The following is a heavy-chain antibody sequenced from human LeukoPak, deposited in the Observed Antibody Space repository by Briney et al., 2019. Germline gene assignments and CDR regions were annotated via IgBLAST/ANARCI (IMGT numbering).Heavy chain of an antibody. CDR2: IDHSGSY. V-gene: IGHV4-38-2*01. CDR1: GDSIKRGNY. Sequence: SETLSLTCAVSGDSIKRGNYLAWIRQPPGKGLEWIGSIDHSGSYYSTPSLKRRLTISLHSSKQHFSMELNSVTAAATAVYYRASGVSCSGGYRYYGGFYYFDFWGQGTLVTVSS. CDR3: ASGVSCSGGYRYYGGFYYFDF. D-gene: IGHD2-15*01. J-gene: IGHJ4*02.